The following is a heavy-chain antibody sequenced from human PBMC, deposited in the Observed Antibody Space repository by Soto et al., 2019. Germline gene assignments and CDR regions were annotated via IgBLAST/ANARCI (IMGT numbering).Heavy chain of an antibody. Sequence: QVHLQESGPGLVKPSETLSLTCSVSVGSVSSGRYSWTWIRQPPGKGLEWIGNISYSETTNYNPSLRRRVTISLDTSKNQFSLTLTSVTAADTAVYYCASTSYDSPNFFRNLDSWGQGTQVTVSS. CDR2: ISYSETT. V-gene: IGHV4-61*01. CDR1: VGSVSSGRYS. CDR3: ASTSYDSPNFFRNLDS. D-gene: IGHD3-3*01. J-gene: IGHJ4*02.